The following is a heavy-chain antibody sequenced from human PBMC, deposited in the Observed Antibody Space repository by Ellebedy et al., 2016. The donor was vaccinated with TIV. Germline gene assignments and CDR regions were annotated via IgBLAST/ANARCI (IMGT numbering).Heavy chain of an antibody. CDR2: VYYSGSP. CDR1: GGSPSRTRYY. J-gene: IGHJ4*02. V-gene: IGHV4-39*01. D-gene: IGHD2-21*02. CDR3: ARTDPWQPIDD. Sequence: MPSETLSLTCSVSGGSPSRTRYYWAWIRQPPGKGLVYIGSVYYSGSPYYSPSFKSRVTLSADTSKNQFSLNLRTATAADTAVYYCARTDPWQPIDDWGQGILVSVSS.